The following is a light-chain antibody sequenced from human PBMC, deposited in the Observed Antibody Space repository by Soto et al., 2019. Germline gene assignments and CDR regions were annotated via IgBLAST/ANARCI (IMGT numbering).Light chain of an antibody. J-gene: IGKJ4*01. Sequence: EIVLTQSPGTLSVSPGESATLFCRASQSVSSSYLAWYQQKTGQPPSLLIYGESNGATGIPDRFSGSGSGTDLTLIISRLEPEDFAVYYCQQRANWPLTCGGGTKVDIK. CDR1: QSVSSSY. CDR2: GES. V-gene: IGKV3D-20*02. CDR3: QQRANWPLT.